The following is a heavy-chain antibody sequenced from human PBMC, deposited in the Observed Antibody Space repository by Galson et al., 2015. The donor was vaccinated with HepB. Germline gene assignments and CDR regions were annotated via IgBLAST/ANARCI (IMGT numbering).Heavy chain of an antibody. J-gene: IGHJ6*02. CDR2: ISYDGSNK. V-gene: IGHV3-30*03. D-gene: IGHD3-3*01. CDR1: GFAFSVYA. CDR3: ARGEFYAIFDSGMDV. Sequence: SLRLSCAASGFAFSVYAMHWVRQAPGKGLEWVALISYDGSNKYYADSVKGRFTISRDNSKNTLYLQMNSLRAEDTAVYYCARGEFYAIFDSGMDVWGQGTTVTVSS.